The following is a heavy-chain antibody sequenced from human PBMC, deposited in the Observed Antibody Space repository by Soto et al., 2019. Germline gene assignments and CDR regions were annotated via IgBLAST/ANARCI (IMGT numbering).Heavy chain of an antibody. Sequence: PGGSLRLSCAASGFTFGNYWMHWARQAPGKGLEWVSRMNSDGSTTNYADSVKGRFTVSRDNARNTLHLQMNSLRAEDTAVYYCAREVDGNNSGYWGQGTLVTVSS. V-gene: IGHV3-74*01. CDR1: GFTFGNYW. CDR3: AREVDGNNSGY. CDR2: MNSDGSTT. D-gene: IGHD3-10*01. J-gene: IGHJ4*02.